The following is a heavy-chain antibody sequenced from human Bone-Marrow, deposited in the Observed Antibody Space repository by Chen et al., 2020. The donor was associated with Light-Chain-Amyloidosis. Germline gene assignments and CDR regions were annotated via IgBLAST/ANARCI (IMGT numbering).Heavy chain of an antibody. Sequence: EVQLVESGGGLVQPGGCLRLSCAASGFSFSSYWMHWVRQAPGKGLVWVSRINTDGSTTTYADSVGGRFTISRDNAKNTLFLQMSSLRAEDTAIYYCARDLTTVTVWGQGTTVTVSS. J-gene: IGHJ6*02. CDR1: GFSFSSYW. V-gene: IGHV3-74*01. D-gene: IGHD4-17*01. CDR3: ARDLTTVTV. CDR2: INTDGSTT.